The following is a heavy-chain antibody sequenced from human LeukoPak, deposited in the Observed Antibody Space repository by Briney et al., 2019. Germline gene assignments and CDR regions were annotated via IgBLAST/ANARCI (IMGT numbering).Heavy chain of an antibody. CDR2: VNPNSGGT. J-gene: IGHJ4*02. CDR3: ATGAGTTGN. V-gene: IGHV1-2*02. CDR1: GYTFIGYY. D-gene: IGHD1-1*01. Sequence: ASVKVSCKASGYTFIGYYMHWVRQAPGQGLEWMGWVNPNSGGTNYAQKFQGRVNMTRDISTSTVYMELSSLRSEDTAVYYCATGAGTTGNWGQGTLVTVSS.